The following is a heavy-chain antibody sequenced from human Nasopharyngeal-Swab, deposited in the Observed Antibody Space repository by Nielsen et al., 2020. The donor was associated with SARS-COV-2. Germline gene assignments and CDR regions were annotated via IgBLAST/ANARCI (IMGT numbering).Heavy chain of an antibody. J-gene: IGHJ6*02. D-gene: IGHD6-13*01. CDR1: GFTFSSYA. Sequence: GGSLRLSCAASGFTFSSYAMSWVRQAPGKGQEGVSAISGSGGGTYYADSVKGRFTISRDNSKNTLYLQMNSLRAEDTAVYYCAKGGPPGSIAAALGYYYGMDVWGQGTMVTVSS. V-gene: IGHV3-23*01. CDR2: ISGSGGGT. CDR3: AKGGPPGSIAAALGYYYGMDV.